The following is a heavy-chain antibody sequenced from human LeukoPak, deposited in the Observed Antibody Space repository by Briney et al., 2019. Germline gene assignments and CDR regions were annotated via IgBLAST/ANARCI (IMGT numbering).Heavy chain of an antibody. CDR2: ISYDGSNK. J-gene: IGHJ6*03. Sequence: PGGSLRLSCAASGFTFSSYAMHWVRQAPGKGLEWVAVISYDGSNKYYADSVKGRFTISRDNSKNTLYLQMNSLRAEDTAVYYCARAFADWETAYYYYYMDVWGKGTAVTVSS. CDR3: ARAFADWETAYYYYYMDV. CDR1: GFTFSSYA. D-gene: IGHD3/OR15-3a*01. V-gene: IGHV3-30*04.